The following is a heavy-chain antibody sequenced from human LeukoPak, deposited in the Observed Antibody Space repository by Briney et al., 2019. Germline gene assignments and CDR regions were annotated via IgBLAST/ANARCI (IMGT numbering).Heavy chain of an antibody. Sequence: GGSLRLSCTASGFTFSGWMSWLRQAPGKGLEWVANIKQDATAKYYVDSVKGRFTISRDNAKNSLYLDMNSLRAEDTAVYYCARLVWGTDRYFDLWGQGTLVTVSS. CDR2: IKQDATAK. D-gene: IGHD3-16*01. J-gene: IGHJ4*02. V-gene: IGHV3-7*01. CDR3: ARLVWGTDRYFDL. CDR1: GFTFSGW.